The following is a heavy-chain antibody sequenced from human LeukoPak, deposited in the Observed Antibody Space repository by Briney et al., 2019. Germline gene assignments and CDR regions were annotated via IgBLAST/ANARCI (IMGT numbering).Heavy chain of an antibody. Sequence: GGSLRLSCAASGFTFSSYAMSWVRQAPGKGLEWVSAISGSGGSTYYADSVRGRFTISRDNSKNTLYLRMNSLRAEDTAVYYCAKDQWYPTGGGFDPWGQGTLVTVSS. CDR3: AKDQWYPTGGGFDP. CDR2: ISGSGGST. D-gene: IGHD1-14*01. V-gene: IGHV3-23*01. CDR1: GFTFSSYA. J-gene: IGHJ5*02.